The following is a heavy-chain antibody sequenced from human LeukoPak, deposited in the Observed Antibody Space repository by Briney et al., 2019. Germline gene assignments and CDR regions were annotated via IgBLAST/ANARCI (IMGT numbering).Heavy chain of an antibody. CDR3: ARFDQDWGTFDY. V-gene: IGHV1-2*02. Sequence: ASVKVSCKASGYTFTGYYMHWVRQAPGQGPEWMGRIHPNSGDTNYVQKFQGRVTMTRDTSITTAYMELSLRSDDTAVYYCARFDQDWGTFDYWGQGTVVTVSS. J-gene: IGHJ4*02. D-gene: IGHD7-27*01. CDR2: IHPNSGDT. CDR1: GYTFTGYY.